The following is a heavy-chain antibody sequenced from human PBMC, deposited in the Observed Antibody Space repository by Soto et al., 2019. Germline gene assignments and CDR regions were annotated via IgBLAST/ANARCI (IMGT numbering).Heavy chain of an antibody. J-gene: IGHJ4*02. V-gene: IGHV5-51*01. Sequence: GESLKISCKGSGYSFTNYWIGWVRQMPGKGLEWMGIIYPSDSDTTYSPSFQGQVTMSADKSISTAYLQWSSLKASDTAMYYCARGVETKPYFDVRGQRTPVTGSS. CDR1: GYSFTNYW. CDR2: IYPSDSDT. CDR3: ARGVETKPYFDV.